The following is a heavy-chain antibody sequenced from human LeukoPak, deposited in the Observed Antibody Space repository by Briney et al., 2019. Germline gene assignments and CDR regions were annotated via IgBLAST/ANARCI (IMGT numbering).Heavy chain of an antibody. J-gene: IGHJ1*01. V-gene: IGHV3-20*04. CDR3: AREVYCSSTSCYTGYFQH. Sequence: GGSLRLSCAASGFTFDDYGMSWVRQAPGKGLEWVSGINWNGGSTGYADSVKGRFTISRDNAKNSLYLQMNSLRAEGTAVYYCAREVYCSSTSCYTGYFQHWGQGTLVTVSS. D-gene: IGHD2-2*02. CDR1: GFTFDDYG. CDR2: INWNGGST.